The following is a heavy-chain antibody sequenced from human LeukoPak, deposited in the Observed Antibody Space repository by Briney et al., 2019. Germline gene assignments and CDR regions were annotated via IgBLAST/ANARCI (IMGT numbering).Heavy chain of an antibody. D-gene: IGHD6-19*01. CDR2: IYYSGST. CDR3: ARAAYSSGWKGGLDY. J-gene: IGHJ4*02. Sequence: SETLSLTYTVSGGSTSSSSYYWGWIRQPPGKGLEWIGSIYYSGSTYCNPSLKSRVTISVDTSKNQFSLKLSSVTAADTAVYYCARAAYSSGWKGGLDYWGQGTLVTVSS. V-gene: IGHV4-39*01. CDR1: GGSTSSSSYY.